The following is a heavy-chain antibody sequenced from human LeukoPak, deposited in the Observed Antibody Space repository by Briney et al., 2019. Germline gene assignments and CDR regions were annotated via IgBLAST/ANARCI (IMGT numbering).Heavy chain of an antibody. D-gene: IGHD3-22*01. CDR2: INHSGST. V-gene: IGHV4-34*01. J-gene: IGHJ2*01. CDR3: ARKRVRDDSSGYYYNYWYFDL. CDR1: GGSFSGYY. Sequence: SETLSLTCAVYGGSFSGYYWSWIRQPPGKGLEWIGEINHSGSTNYNPSLKSRVTISVDKSKNQFSLKLSSVTAADTAVYYCARKRVRDDSSGYYYNYWYFDLWGRGTLVTVSS.